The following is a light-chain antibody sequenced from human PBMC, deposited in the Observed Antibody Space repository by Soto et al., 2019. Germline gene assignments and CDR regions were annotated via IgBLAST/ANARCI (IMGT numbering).Light chain of an antibody. CDR1: LSISNN. V-gene: IGKV3-15*01. Sequence: VMTQSPATLSVSPGERATLSCRASLSISNNLAWYQQTPGQAPILLIYSASTRATAIPARFSGSASGTEFTLTIGSLQSEDFAVYYCQQYNGWPLTFGGGTKVE. CDR2: SAS. J-gene: IGKJ4*01. CDR3: QQYNGWPLT.